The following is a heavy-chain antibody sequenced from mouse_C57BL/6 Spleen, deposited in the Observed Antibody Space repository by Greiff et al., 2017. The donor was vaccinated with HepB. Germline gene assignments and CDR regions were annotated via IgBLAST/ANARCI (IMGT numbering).Heavy chain of an antibody. J-gene: IGHJ2*01. D-gene: IGHD1-1*01. CDR2: INPSSGYT. CDR3: ATRDYYGSSLDY. CDR1: GYTFTSYT. V-gene: IGHV1-4*01. Sequence: VKLMESGAELARPGASVKMSCKASGYTFTSYTMHWVKQRPGQGLEWIGYINPSSGYTKYNQKFKDKATLTADKSSSTAYMQLSSLTSEDSAVYYCATRDYYGSSLDYWGQGTTLTVSS.